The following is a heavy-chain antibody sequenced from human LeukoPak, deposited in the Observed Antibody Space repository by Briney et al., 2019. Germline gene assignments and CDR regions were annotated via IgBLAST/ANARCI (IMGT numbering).Heavy chain of an antibody. J-gene: IGHJ5*02. CDR3: VRQGYSMVRGRLTSWFDP. Sequence: ASVKVSCKASGGSFSNFAISWVRQAPGQGLEWMGRIIPRFATTNYAQKFQGRVTLIADESAGTVYMELSSLRSEDTAVYYCVRQGYSMVRGRLTSWFDPWGQGTLVTVSS. CDR1: GGSFSNFA. CDR2: IIPRFATT. D-gene: IGHD3-10*01. V-gene: IGHV1-69*13.